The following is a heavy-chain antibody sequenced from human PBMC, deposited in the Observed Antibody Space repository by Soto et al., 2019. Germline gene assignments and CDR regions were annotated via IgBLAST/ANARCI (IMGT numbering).Heavy chain of an antibody. CDR2: IYSGGST. Sequence: TGGSLRLSCAASGFTFSSYSMNWVRQAPGKGLEWVSVIYSGGSTYYADSVKGRFTISRHNSKNTLYLQMNSLRAEDTAVYYCARETEYYYYMDVWGKGTTVTVSS. J-gene: IGHJ6*03. CDR1: GFTFSSYS. V-gene: IGHV3-53*04. CDR3: ARETEYYYYMDV.